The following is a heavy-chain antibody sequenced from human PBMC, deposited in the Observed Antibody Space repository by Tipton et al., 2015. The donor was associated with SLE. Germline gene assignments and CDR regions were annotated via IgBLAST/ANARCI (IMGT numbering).Heavy chain of an antibody. V-gene: IGHV3-30*18. J-gene: IGHJ4*02. D-gene: IGHD7-27*01. CDR2: ISYDGSNK. CDR1: GFTFSSYG. Sequence: SLRLSCAASGFTFSSYGMHWVRQAPGKGLEWVAVISYDGSNKYYADSVKGRFTISRDNSKNTLYLQMNSLRAEDTAVYYCAKGALLTGPFDYWGQGTLVTVSS. CDR3: AKGALLTGPFDY.